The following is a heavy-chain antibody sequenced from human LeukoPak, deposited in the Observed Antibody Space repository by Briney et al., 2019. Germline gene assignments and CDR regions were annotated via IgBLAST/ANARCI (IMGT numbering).Heavy chain of an antibody. Sequence: SETLSLTCTVSDGSISGAYWNWIRQPPGKGLEWIGYIYYSGSTNYNPSLKSRVTISVDTSKNQFSLKLSSVTAADTAVYYCARGYCSGGSCYRTFFDYWGQGTLVTVSS. CDR1: DGSISGAY. CDR3: ARGYCSGGSCYRTFFDY. V-gene: IGHV4-59*01. D-gene: IGHD2-15*01. CDR2: IYYSGST. J-gene: IGHJ4*02.